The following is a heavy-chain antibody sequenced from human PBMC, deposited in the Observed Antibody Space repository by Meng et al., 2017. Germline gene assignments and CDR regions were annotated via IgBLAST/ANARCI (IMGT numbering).Heavy chain of an antibody. CDR3: ARDRYSSGWFDY. Sequence: VPLVGSGGGWVQPGGSLRLSCAASGFTVSSNYMSWVRQAPGKGLEWVSVIYSGGSTYYADSVKGRFTISRDNSKNTLYLQMNSLRAEDTAVYYCARDRYSSGWFDYWGQGTLVTVSS. D-gene: IGHD6-19*01. CDR2: IYSGGST. J-gene: IGHJ4*02. V-gene: IGHV3-66*02. CDR1: GFTVSSNY.